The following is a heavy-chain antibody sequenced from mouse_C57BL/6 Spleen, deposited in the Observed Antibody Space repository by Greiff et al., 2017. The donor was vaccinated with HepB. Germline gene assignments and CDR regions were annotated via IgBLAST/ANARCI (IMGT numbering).Heavy chain of an antibody. Sequence: VKLMESGAELVRPGASVTLSCKASGYTFTDYEMHWVKQTPVHGLEWIGAIDPETGGTAYNQKFKGKAILTADKSSSTAYMELRSLTSEDSAVYYCTRYNYGSGFAYWGQGTLVTVSA. CDR2: IDPETGGT. J-gene: IGHJ3*01. V-gene: IGHV1-15*01. CDR3: TRYNYGSGFAY. D-gene: IGHD1-1*01. CDR1: GYTFTDYE.